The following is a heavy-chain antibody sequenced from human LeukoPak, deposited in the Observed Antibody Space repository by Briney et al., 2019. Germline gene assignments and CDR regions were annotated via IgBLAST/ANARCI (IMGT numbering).Heavy chain of an antibody. V-gene: IGHV4-59*11. J-gene: IGHJ4*02. CDR2: IYYTGNT. CDR1: GFTFSDHY. CDR3: AREHNSGYFDY. Sequence: GSLRLSCAASGFTFSDHYMDWVRQAPGKGLEWIGYIYYTGNTDYNPSLTSRVTISVDTSKNQFSLKLRSVTAADTALYYCAREHNSGYFDYWGQGTLVTVSS. D-gene: IGHD6-19*01.